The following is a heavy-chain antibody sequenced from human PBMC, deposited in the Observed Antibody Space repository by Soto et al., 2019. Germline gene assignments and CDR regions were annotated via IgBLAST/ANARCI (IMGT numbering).Heavy chain of an antibody. CDR3: ARDETSLTTGPFDV. CDR2: ISPYNGNT. V-gene: IGHV1-18*01. D-gene: IGHD4-17*01. Sequence: ASVKVSCKASGYTFTSYGISWVRQAPGQGLEWMGLISPYNGNTNYAQKFQGRVTMTRDTSTSTVYMELSSLRSEDTAVYYCARDETSLTTGPFDVWGQGTTVTVSS. CDR1: GYTFTSYG. J-gene: IGHJ6*02.